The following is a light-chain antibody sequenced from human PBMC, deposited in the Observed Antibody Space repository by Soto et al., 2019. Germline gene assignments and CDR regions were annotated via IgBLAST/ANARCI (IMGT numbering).Light chain of an antibody. CDR3: QQYNSYSWT. Sequence: IQMTQSPSTLSASVGGRVTITCRASQSISSWLAWYQQKPGKAPKLLIYDASSLESGVPSRFSGSGSGTEFTLTISSLQPDDFATYYCQQYNSYSWTLGQGTK. CDR2: DAS. CDR1: QSISSW. J-gene: IGKJ1*01. V-gene: IGKV1-5*01.